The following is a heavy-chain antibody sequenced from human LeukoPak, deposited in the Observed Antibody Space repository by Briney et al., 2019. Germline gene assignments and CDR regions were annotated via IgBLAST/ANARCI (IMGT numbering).Heavy chain of an antibody. D-gene: IGHD3-3*01. CDR1: GGTFSSYA. CDR3: ARAIFGVVPNAFDI. J-gene: IGHJ3*02. CDR2: IIPIFGTA. V-gene: IGHV1-69*05. Sequence: GASVKVSCKASGGTFSSYAISWVRQAPGQGLEWMGGIIPIFGTANYAQKFQGRVTITTDESTSTAYMELSSLRSEDTAVYYCARAIFGVVPNAFDIWGQGTMVTVSS.